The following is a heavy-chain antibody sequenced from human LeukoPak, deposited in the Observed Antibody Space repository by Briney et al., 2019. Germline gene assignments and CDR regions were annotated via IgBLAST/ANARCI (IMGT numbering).Heavy chain of an antibody. CDR2: TYYRSKWYN. D-gene: IGHD1-26*01. CDR3: ARGELLNYRIIYGMDV. V-gene: IGHV6-1*01. CDR1: GDSVSSNSAA. J-gene: IGHJ6*02. Sequence: SQTLSLTCAISGDSVSSNSAAWNWIRQSPSRGLEWLGRTYYRSKWYNDYAVSVKSRITINPDTSKNQLSLRLNSVTPEDTAVYYCARGELLNYRIIYGMDVWGQGTTVTVSS.